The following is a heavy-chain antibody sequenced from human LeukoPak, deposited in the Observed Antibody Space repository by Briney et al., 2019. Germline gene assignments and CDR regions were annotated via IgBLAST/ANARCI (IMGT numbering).Heavy chain of an antibody. V-gene: IGHV4-34*01. CDR3: ARGLFHFWSGPYFDY. CDR1: GGSFSGYY. Sequence: SSETLSLTCAVYGGSFSGYYWSWIRQPPGKGLEWIGEINHSGSTNYNPSLKSRVTISVDTSKNQFSLKLSSVTAADTAVYYCARGLFHFWSGPYFDYWGQGTLVTVSS. J-gene: IGHJ4*02. D-gene: IGHD3-3*02. CDR2: INHSGST.